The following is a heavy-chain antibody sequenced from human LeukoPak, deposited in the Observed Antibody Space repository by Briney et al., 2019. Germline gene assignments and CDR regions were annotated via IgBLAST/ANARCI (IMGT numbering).Heavy chain of an antibody. J-gene: IGHJ6*03. CDR2: LDSSGST. V-gene: IGHV4-39*01. CDR1: GGSISSRSDY. Sequence: SETLSLTCTVSGGSISSRSDYWGWIRQTPGKGLEWIGNLDSSGSTYYNLSLKSRVTISVGTSKNQFSLNLRSVTAADTAIYFCSRSHDYGGLYFYYYMDVWGKGTTVTVSS. D-gene: IGHD4-23*01. CDR3: SRSHDYGGLYFYYYMDV.